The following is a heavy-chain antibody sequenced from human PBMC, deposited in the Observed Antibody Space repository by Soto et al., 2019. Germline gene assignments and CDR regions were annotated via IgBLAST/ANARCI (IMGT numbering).Heavy chain of an antibody. Sequence: QVQLVQSGAEVKKPGASVKVSCKASGYTFTGYYMHWVRQAPGQGLEWMGWINPNSGGTNYAQKFQGWVTMTRDTSISTAYMELSRLRSDDTAVYYCARGSLITMIVVPPFDYWGQGTLVTVSS. J-gene: IGHJ4*02. D-gene: IGHD3-22*01. CDR3: ARGSLITMIVVPPFDY. CDR2: INPNSGGT. V-gene: IGHV1-2*04. CDR1: GYTFTGYY.